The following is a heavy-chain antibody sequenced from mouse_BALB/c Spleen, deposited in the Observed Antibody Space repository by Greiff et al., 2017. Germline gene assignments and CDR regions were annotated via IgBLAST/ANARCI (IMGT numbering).Heavy chain of an antibody. CDR1: GFTFSSFG. Sequence: EVKLMESGGGLVQPGGSLKLSCAASGFTFSSFGMHWVRQAPGKGLEWVAYISSGSSTIYYADTVQGRFTISRDNPKNTLFLQMTSLKSEDTAMYYCERSMITNGFFAYWGQGTLVTVSA. V-gene: IGHV5-17*02. CDR2: ISSGSSTI. D-gene: IGHD2-4*01. J-gene: IGHJ3*01. CDR3: ERSMITNGFFAY.